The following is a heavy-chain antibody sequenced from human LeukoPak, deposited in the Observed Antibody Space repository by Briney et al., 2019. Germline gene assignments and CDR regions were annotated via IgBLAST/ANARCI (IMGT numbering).Heavy chain of an antibody. D-gene: IGHD3-22*01. CDR3: ARALYYYDSSGYYLTLGGYYFDY. J-gene: IGHJ4*02. Sequence: SETLSLTCTVSGDSISSGYYYWGWIRQPPGKGLEGIGTVHYTGSNYYNPSLKSRVTISVNTSKNQFSLRLSSVTAADTAVYYCARALYYYDSSGYYLTLGGYYFDYWGQGTLVTVSS. V-gene: IGHV4-39*01. CDR1: GDSISSGYYY. CDR2: VHYTGSN.